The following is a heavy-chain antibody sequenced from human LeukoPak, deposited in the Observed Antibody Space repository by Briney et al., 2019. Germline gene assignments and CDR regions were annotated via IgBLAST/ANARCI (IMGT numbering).Heavy chain of an antibody. V-gene: IGHV1-2*06. J-gene: IGHJ4*02. CDR1: GYTFTDYY. D-gene: IGHD3-22*01. CDR2: INPNSGGT. Sequence: ASVKVSCKASGYTFTDYYMHWVRQAPGQGLEWMGRINPNSGGTNYARKFQGRVTMTSDTSISTAYMELSILTSDDTAVYYCARTKYYDSSGHFDYWGQGTLVTVSS. CDR3: ARTKYYDSSGHFDY.